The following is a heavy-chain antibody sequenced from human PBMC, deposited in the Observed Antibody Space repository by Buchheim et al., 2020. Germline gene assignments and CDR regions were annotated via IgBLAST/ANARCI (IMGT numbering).Heavy chain of an antibody. CDR1: GGSFSGYY. V-gene: IGHV4-34*01. CDR3: ARGVLDYYYDSSGYTDY. D-gene: IGHD3-22*01. Sequence: QVQLQQWGAGLLKPSETLSLTCAVYGGSFSGYYWSWIRQPPGKGLEWIGEINHSGSTNYNPSLKSRVTISVDTSKNQFSLKLSSVTAADTAVYYCARGVLDYYYDSSGYTDYWGQGTL. J-gene: IGHJ4*02. CDR2: INHSGST.